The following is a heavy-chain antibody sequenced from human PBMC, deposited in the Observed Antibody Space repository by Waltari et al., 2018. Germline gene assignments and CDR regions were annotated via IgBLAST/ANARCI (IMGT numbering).Heavy chain of an antibody. J-gene: IGHJ4*01. V-gene: IGHV4-34*01. CDR3: ARYGEVPPNYFFDF. CDR2: IHYDGST. D-gene: IGHD2-21*01. Sequence: QVQLHQWGAGLLKPSETLSLTCPVPVESFRGYFWSWIRQPPGKGLEWLGAIHYDGSTNYKPSLKSRLSLSVDTTKKHFSLRLTSVTAADTGMYFCARYGEVPPNYFFDFWGQGIRVTVSS. CDR1: VESFRGYF.